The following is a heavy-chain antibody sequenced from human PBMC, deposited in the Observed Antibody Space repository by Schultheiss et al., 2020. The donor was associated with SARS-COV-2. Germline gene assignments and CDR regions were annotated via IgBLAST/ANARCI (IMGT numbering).Heavy chain of an antibody. V-gene: IGHV4-61*08. D-gene: IGHD4-17*01. Sequence: SETLSLTCTVSGGSISSGGYYWSWIRQPPGKGLEWIGYIYYSGSTYYNPSLKSRVTISVDTSKNQFSLKLSSVTAADTAVYYCAREDGDYVAVRYFDLWGRGTLVTVSS. CDR2: IYYSGST. CDR3: AREDGDYVAVRYFDL. J-gene: IGHJ2*01. CDR1: GGSISSGGYY.